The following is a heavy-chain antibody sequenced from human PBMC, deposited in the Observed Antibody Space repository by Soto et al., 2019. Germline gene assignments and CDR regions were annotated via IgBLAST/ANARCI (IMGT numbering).Heavy chain of an antibody. J-gene: IGHJ6*02. CDR2: IFYTGST. CDR1: GGSISSYY. D-gene: IGHD3-9*01. Sequence: SETLSLTCTVSGGSISSYYWSWIRQPPGKGLEWIGYIFYTGSTNYNPSLKSRVTISLDMSKNQFSLKLSSVTAADTAVYYCARVDYDILTGYLLYGMDVWGQGTTVTVYS. V-gene: IGHV4-59*12. CDR3: ARVDYDILTGYLLYGMDV.